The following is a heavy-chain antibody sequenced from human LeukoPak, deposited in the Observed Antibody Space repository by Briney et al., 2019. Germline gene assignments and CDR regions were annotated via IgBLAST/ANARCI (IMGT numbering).Heavy chain of an antibody. Sequence: GGSLRLSCAASGFTFSSYWMHWVRQAPGKGLEWVAFIRYDGSNKYYADSVKGRFTISRDNSKNTLYLQMNSLRAEDTAVYYCAKGGMADCSSTSCSPPFDYWGQGTLVTVSS. CDR2: IRYDGSNK. CDR1: GFTFSSYW. D-gene: IGHD2-2*01. CDR3: AKGGMADCSSTSCSPPFDY. V-gene: IGHV3-30*02. J-gene: IGHJ4*02.